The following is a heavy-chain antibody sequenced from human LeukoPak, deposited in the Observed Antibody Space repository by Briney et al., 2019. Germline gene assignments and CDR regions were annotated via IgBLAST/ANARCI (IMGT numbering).Heavy chain of an antibody. CDR1: GGSISSYY. D-gene: IGHD6-19*01. V-gene: IGHV4-59*01. Sequence: PSETLSLTCTVSGGSISSYYWSWIRQPPGKGLEWIGYIYYSGSTNYNPSLKSRVTISVDTSKNQFSLKLSSVTAADTAVYYCARAGWYSPPYHYYGMDVWGQGTTVTVSS. J-gene: IGHJ6*02. CDR2: IYYSGST. CDR3: ARAGWYSPPYHYYGMDV.